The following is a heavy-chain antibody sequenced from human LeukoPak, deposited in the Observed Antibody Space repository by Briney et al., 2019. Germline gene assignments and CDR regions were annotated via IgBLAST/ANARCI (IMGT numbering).Heavy chain of an antibody. J-gene: IGHJ4*02. Sequence: PGGSLRLSCATSGFTFSNFGMNWVRRAPEKGLEWVSNISGSGDGTYYADSVKGRFTISRDNSKNTLFLQMSSLSADDTALYYCAKGRLPARTVFRGVITPVDYWGQGTLVTVTS. CDR1: GFTFSNFG. V-gene: IGHV3-23*01. CDR2: ISGSGDGT. D-gene: IGHD3-10*01. CDR3: AKGRLPARTVFRGVITPVDY.